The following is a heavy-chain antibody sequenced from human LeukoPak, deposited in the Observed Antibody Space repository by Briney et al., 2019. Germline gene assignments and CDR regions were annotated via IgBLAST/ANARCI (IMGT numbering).Heavy chain of an antibody. Sequence: PSETLSLTCAVYGGSFSGYYWSWIRQPPGKGLEWIGEINHSGSTNYNPSLKSRVTISVDTSKNQFSLKLSSVTAPDTAVYYCARVLAAGTGGYYYYYYMDVWGKGTTVTVSS. CDR2: INHSGST. CDR1: GGSFSGYY. V-gene: IGHV4-34*01. CDR3: ARVLAAGTGGYYYYYYMDV. J-gene: IGHJ6*03. D-gene: IGHD1-1*01.